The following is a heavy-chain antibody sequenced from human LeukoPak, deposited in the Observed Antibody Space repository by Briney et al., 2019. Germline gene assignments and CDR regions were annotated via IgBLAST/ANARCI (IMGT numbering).Heavy chain of an antibody. V-gene: IGHV1-2*02. J-gene: IGHJ4*02. CDR1: GYTFTGYS. D-gene: IGHD3-10*01. Sequence: ASVKVSCKASGYTFTGYSVHWVRQAPGQGLEWMGWINPISGGTDYAQKVQGRVTMTRDTSISTAYMELSRLRSDDTAVYYCARPYYYGSGSYYENTFDYWGQGTLVTVSS. CDR3: ARPYYYGSGSYYENTFDY. CDR2: INPISGGT.